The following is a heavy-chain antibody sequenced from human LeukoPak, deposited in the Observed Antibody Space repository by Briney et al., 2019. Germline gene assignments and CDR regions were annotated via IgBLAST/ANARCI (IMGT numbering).Heavy chain of an antibody. CDR1: GGSISSYY. CDR2: IYYSGST. D-gene: IGHD2-2*01. Sequence: PSETLSLTCTVSGGSISSYYWSWIRQPPGKGLEWIGYIYYSGSTNYNPSLKSRVTISVDTSKNQYSLKLSSVTAADTAVYYCARKPTRYCSSTSCYFGGYYFDYWGQGTLVTVSS. V-gene: IGHV4-59*01. CDR3: ARKPTRYCSSTSCYFGGYYFDY. J-gene: IGHJ4*02.